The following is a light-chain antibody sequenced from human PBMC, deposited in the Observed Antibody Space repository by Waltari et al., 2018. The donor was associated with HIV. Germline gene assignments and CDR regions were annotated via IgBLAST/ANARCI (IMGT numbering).Light chain of an antibody. V-gene: IGLV1-40*01. Sequence: QSELTQPPSVSADPGQRVTISCTGSSSNIRAGYEVHWYQQVPGRAPKVVIYGNSNRPSGVPDRFSGSKSGSSASLVITGLQSEDEADYYCQSYDSNLSGLFGGGTKVTVL. CDR3: QSYDSNLSGL. J-gene: IGLJ2*01. CDR2: GNS. CDR1: SSNIRAGYE.